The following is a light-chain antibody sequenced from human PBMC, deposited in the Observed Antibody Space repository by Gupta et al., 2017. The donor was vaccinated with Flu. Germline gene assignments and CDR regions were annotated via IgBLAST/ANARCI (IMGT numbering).Light chain of an antibody. CDR1: ALPKKD. CDR2: KDS. J-gene: IGLJ2*01. CDR3: LSADSSGTIGI. Sequence: SYELPQPPSVSVSLGQMARITCSGEALPKKDAYGNQQKPGQVPVLLIYKDSERPSGIPERFSGSSSGTKVTVTSSGVQAEDEADYYCLSADSSGTIGIFGGGTKLTVL. V-gene: IGLV3-16*01.